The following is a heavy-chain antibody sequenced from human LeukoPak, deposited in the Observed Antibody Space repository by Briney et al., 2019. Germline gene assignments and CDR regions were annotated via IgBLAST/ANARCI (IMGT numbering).Heavy chain of an antibody. D-gene: IGHD1-14*01. V-gene: IGHV4-34*01. CDR3: ARDLGNFDY. CDR1: GGSFSGYY. J-gene: IGHJ4*02. Sequence: SETLSLTCAVYGGSFSGYYWSWICQPPGKGLEWIGEINHSGSTNYNPSLKSRVTISVDTSKNQFSLKLSSVTAADTAVYYCARDLGNFDYWGQGTLVTVSS. CDR2: INHSGST.